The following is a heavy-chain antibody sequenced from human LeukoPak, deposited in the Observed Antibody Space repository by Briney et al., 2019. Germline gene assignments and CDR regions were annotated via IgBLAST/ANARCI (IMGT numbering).Heavy chain of an antibody. Sequence: SETLSLTCTVSGGSISSYYWSWIRQPPGKGLEWIGYIYYSGSTNYNPSPKSRVTISVDTSKNQFSLKLSSVTAADTAVYYCARASSSWFDYWGQGTLVTVSS. CDR1: GGSISSYY. J-gene: IGHJ4*02. CDR2: IYYSGST. D-gene: IGHD6-13*01. V-gene: IGHV4-59*08. CDR3: ARASSSWFDY.